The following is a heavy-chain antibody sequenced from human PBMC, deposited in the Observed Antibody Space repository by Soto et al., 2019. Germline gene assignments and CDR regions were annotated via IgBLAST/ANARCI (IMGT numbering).Heavy chain of an antibody. CDR3: AKGSLEYSSSPGAFDI. CDR2: ISGSGGST. D-gene: IGHD6-6*01. V-gene: IGHV3-23*01. Sequence: GGSLRLSCAASGFTFSSYAMSWVRQAPGKGLEWVSAISGSGGSTYYADSVKGRFTISRDNSKNTLYLQMNSLRAEDTAVYYCAKGSLEYSSSPGAFDIWGQGTMVTVSS. CDR1: GFTFSSYA. J-gene: IGHJ3*02.